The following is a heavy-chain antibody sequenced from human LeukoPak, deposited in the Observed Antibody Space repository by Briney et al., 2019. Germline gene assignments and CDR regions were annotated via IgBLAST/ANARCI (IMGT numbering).Heavy chain of an antibody. D-gene: IGHD3-22*01. CDR1: GFTFRTYW. J-gene: IGHJ5*02. CDR3: ARHSPAVGYYDSSGYYSWLDP. CDR2: IKEDGSEK. Sequence: GGSLRLSCAASGFTFRTYWMSWVRQAPGKGLECVANIKEDGSEKYYVDSVKGRFTISRDNTKNSLYLQMNSLRAEDTAVYYCARHSPAVGYYDSSGYYSWLDPWGQGTLVTVSS. V-gene: IGHV3-7*01.